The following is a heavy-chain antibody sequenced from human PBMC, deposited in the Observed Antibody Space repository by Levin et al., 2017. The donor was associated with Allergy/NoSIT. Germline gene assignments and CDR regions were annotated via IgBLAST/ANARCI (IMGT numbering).Heavy chain of an antibody. CDR1: FFLFFSSS. J-gene: IGHJ3*01. Sequence: SLLLSFFSSFFLFFSSSLTWVRQAPGKGLEWVSVITGGGFNTYYGDSVKGRFTVSLANSKNTLYLELNSLRADDTAVYYCAKKQGETSGFSFDVWGQGTTVTVSS. CDR2: ITGGGFNT. CDR3: AKKQGETSGFSFDV. V-gene: IGHV3-23*01. D-gene: IGHD1/OR15-1a*01.